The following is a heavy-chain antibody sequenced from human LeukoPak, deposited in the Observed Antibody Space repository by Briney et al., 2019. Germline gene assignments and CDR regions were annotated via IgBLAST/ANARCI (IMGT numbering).Heavy chain of an antibody. D-gene: IGHD1-26*01. V-gene: IGHV1-2*02. CDR1: GYTFTDYY. Sequence: GASVKVSCKAYGYTFTDYYMHWVRQAPGQGLEWMGWINPNSGGTNYAQKFQGRVTMTRDTSISTAYMELRRLRSDDTAVYYCAREGPIMGATHLVDYWGQGTLVTVSS. CDR3: AREGPIMGATHLVDY. J-gene: IGHJ4*02. CDR2: INPNSGGT.